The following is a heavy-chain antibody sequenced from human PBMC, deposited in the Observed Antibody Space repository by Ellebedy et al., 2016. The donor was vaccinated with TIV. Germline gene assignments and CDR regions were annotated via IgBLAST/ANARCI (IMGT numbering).Heavy chain of an antibody. CDR3: ARVQQGFAVTTDY. Sequence: MPSETLSLPCAVYGGSFSGYYWSWIRQRPGKGLEWIGEINHSGSTNYNPSLKSRVTISVDTYKNQFSLKLSSVTAADTAVYYCARVQQGFAVTTDYWGQGTLVTVSS. V-gene: IGHV4-34*01. D-gene: IGHD4-17*01. CDR1: GGSFSGYY. J-gene: IGHJ4*02. CDR2: INHSGST.